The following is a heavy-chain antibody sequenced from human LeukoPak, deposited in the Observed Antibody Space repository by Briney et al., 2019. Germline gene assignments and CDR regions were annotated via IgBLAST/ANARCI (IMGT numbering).Heavy chain of an antibody. D-gene: IGHD2-15*01. CDR2: ISWNSGSI. J-gene: IGHJ6*03. V-gene: IGHV3-9*03. Sequence: GGSLRLSCAASGFTFDDYAMHWVRQAPGKGLEWVSGISWNSGSIGYADSVKGRFTISRDNAKNSLYLQMNSLRAEDMALYYCAKGSGGSSPDDYCYYMDVWGKGTTVTVSS. CDR1: GFTFDDYA. CDR3: AKGSGGSSPDDYCYYMDV.